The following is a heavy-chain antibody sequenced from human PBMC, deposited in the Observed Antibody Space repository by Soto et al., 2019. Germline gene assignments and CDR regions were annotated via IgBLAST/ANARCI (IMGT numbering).Heavy chain of an antibody. CDR1: GGSISSGGYY. Sequence: QVQLQESGPGLVKPSQTLSLTCTVSGGSISSGGYYWSWTRQHPGKGLEWIGYISYSVSTYYHPSPSSRVTISVDTSKTQFSLKLSSVTAADTAVYYCARTPGYWGQGTLVTVSS. CDR3: ARTPGY. CDR2: ISYSVST. J-gene: IGHJ4*02. V-gene: IGHV4-31*03.